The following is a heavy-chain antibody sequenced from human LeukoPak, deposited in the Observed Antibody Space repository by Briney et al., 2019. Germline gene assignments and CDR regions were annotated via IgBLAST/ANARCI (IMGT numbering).Heavy chain of an antibody. Sequence: GESLKISCKCSGYSFTSYWIGWVPQMPGKGLEWMGINYPGDSDTRYSPSFKGQVTISADKSISTAYLQWSSLKASDTAMYYCARGDYGDYSGLDYWGQGTLVTVSS. CDR1: GYSFTSYW. J-gene: IGHJ4*02. V-gene: IGHV5-51*01. D-gene: IGHD4-17*01. CDR3: ARGDYGDYSGLDY. CDR2: NYPGDSDT.